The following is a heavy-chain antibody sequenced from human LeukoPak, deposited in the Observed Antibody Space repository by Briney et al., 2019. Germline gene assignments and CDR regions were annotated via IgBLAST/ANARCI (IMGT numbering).Heavy chain of an antibody. CDR2: ISGDGGST. CDR1: GFTFDDYA. CDR3: ARDGSYYGPDY. Sequence: GGSLRLSCAASGFTFDDYAMHWVRQAPGKGLEWVSLISGDGGSTYYADSVKGRFTISRDNAKNSLYLQMNSLRAEDTAMYYCARDGSYYGPDYWGQGALVTVSS. D-gene: IGHD3-10*01. J-gene: IGHJ4*02. V-gene: IGHV3-43*02.